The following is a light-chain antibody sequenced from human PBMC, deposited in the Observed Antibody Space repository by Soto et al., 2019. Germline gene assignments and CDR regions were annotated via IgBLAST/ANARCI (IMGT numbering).Light chain of an antibody. CDR2: DTS. Sequence: EVVLTQSPATLSVSPGERATLSCRASQTVSRSLAWYQQKPGQAPRLLIYDTSARATGVPARFSGSRSGPEFTLTINSLQSEDFAIYYCQRYNNWPLTFGGGTKVDIK. CDR1: QTVSRS. CDR3: QRYNNWPLT. V-gene: IGKV3-15*01. J-gene: IGKJ4*01.